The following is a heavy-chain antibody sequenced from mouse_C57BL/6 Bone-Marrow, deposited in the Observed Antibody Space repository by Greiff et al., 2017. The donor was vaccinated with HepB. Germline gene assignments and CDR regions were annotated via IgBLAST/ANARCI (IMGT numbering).Heavy chain of an antibody. CDR2: IYPGGGYT. D-gene: IGHD1-1*01. V-gene: IGHV1-63*01. CDR1: GYTFTNYW. CDR3: AITTVVAYYFDY. Sequence: LQESGAELVRPGTSVKMSCKASGYTFTNYWIGWAKQRPGHGLEWIGDIYPGGGYTNYNEKFKGKATLTADKSSSTAYMQFSSLTSEDSAIYYCAITTVVAYYFDYWGQGTTLTVSS. J-gene: IGHJ2*01.